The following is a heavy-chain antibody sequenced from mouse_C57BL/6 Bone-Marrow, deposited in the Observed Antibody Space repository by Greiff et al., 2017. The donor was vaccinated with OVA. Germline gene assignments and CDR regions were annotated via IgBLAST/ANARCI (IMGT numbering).Heavy chain of an antibody. CDR2: IDPETGGT. J-gene: IGHJ4*01. CDR3: TRPTMAHYYAMDY. D-gene: IGHD2-10*01. V-gene: IGHV1-15*01. CDR1: GYTFTDYE. Sequence: QVQLQQSGAELVRPGASVTLSCKASGYTFTDYEMHWVKQTPVHGLEWIGAIDPETGGTAYNQKFKGKAILTADKSSSTAYMELRSLASEDSAVYYCTRPTMAHYYAMDYWGQGTSVPVSS.